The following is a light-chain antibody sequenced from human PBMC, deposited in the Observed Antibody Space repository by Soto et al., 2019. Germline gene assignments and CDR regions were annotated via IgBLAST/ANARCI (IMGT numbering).Light chain of an antibody. Sequence: EIVMTQSPVTLSVSPGEAATLSCRASQSLTNKLAWYQEKPGQAPRLLIYGASTRATGVPARFSGGASGTEFTLTISSLQSEDFAVYFCQQYSNWPLTFGGGTKVEIK. CDR1: QSLTNK. CDR3: QQYSNWPLT. CDR2: GAS. J-gene: IGKJ4*01. V-gene: IGKV3-15*01.